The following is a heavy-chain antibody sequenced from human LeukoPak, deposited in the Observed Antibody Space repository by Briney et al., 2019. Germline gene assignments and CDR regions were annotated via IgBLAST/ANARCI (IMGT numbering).Heavy chain of an antibody. J-gene: IGHJ2*01. V-gene: IGHV4-59*12. Sequence: SETLSLTCTVSGGSISSYYWSWIRQPPGKGLEWIGYIYYSGSTNYNPSLKSRVTISVDTSKNQFSLKLSSVTAADTAVYYCARDGGVGYPYWYFDLWGRGTLVTVSS. CDR3: ARDGGVGYPYWYFDL. CDR2: IYYSGST. CDR1: GGSISSYY. D-gene: IGHD3-16*01.